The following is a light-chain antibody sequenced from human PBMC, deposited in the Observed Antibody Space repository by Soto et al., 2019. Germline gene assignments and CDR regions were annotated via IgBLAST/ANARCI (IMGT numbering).Light chain of an antibody. CDR1: QNINHY. CDR3: QQSYTTLRT. V-gene: IGKV1-39*01. J-gene: IGKJ2*01. CDR2: SIS. Sequence: DIQMTQSPSSLSASVGDRVTITCRASQNINHYLNWYQFKPEKAPKLLIYSISNLRSGVPPRFSGNGSATEFTLTISTLQPEDSATYYCQQSYTTLRTFGQGSKLEIK.